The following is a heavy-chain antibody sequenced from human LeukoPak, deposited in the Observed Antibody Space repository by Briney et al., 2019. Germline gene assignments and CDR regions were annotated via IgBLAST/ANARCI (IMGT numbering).Heavy chain of an antibody. CDR2: IYYSGST. Sequence: SETLSLTCTVSGGSISTYYWSWIRQPPGKGLEWIGYIYYSGSTNYNPSLKSRVTISVDTSKTQFSLKLSSVTAADTAVYYCARVEVFYGSGSYHYYFDYWGQGTLVTVSS. V-gene: IGHV4-59*01. CDR1: GGSISTYY. J-gene: IGHJ4*02. CDR3: ARVEVFYGSGSYHYYFDY. D-gene: IGHD3-10*01.